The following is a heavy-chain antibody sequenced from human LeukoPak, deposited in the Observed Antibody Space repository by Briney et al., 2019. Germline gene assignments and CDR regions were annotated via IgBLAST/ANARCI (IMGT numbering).Heavy chain of an antibody. CDR3: ARVRHYGSGSYYRPSNFDY. D-gene: IGHD3-10*01. J-gene: IGHJ4*02. V-gene: IGHV1-18*04. CDR2: ISAYNGNT. CDR1: GYTFTSYG. Sequence: GASVTVSCKASGYTFTSYGISWVRQAPGQGLEWMGWISAYNGNTNYAQKLQGRVTMTTDTTTSTAYMELRSLRSDDTAVYYCARVRHYGSGSYYRPSNFDYWGQGTLVTVSS.